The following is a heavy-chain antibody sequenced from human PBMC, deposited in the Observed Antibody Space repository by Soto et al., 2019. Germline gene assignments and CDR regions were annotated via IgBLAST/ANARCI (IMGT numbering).Heavy chain of an antibody. J-gene: IGHJ6*02. V-gene: IGHV3-30-3*01. CDR1: GFTFSSYA. Sequence: PGGSLRLSCAASGFTFSSYAMHWVRQAPGKGLEWVAVISYDGSNKYYADSVKGRFTISRDNSKNTLYLQMNSLRAEDTAVYYCARPRFLEWLGYGMDVWGQGTTVTVSS. CDR2: ISYDGSNK. D-gene: IGHD3-3*01. CDR3: ARPRFLEWLGYGMDV.